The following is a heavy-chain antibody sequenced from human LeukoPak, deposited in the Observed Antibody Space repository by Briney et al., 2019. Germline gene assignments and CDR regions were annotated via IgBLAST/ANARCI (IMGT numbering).Heavy chain of an antibody. D-gene: IGHD5-24*01. CDR2: INPSGGST. CDR3: ARVGFWMATIGRHYGMDV. CDR1: GYTFTSYY. Sequence: ASVKVSCKASGYTFTSYYMHWVRQAPGQGLEWMGIINPSGGSTSYAQKFQGRVTMTRDTSTSTVYMELSSLRSEDTAVYYCARVGFWMATIGRHYGMDVWGQGTTVTVSS. V-gene: IGHV1-46*01. J-gene: IGHJ6*02.